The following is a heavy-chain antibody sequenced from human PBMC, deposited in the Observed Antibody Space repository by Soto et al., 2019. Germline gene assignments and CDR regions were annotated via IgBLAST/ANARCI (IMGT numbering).Heavy chain of an antibody. CDR3: VKEGSSGWPYYYGMDV. V-gene: IGHV3-30*18. CDR2: ISYDGRNK. J-gene: IGHJ6*02. CDR1: GFTFSSYG. D-gene: IGHD6-19*01. Sequence: QVQLVESGGGGVQPGRSLRLSCAASGFTFSSYGMHWVRQAPGKGLEWVAVISYDGRNKYYADSVKGRFTISRDNSKNTLYLQMSSLRAEDTAVYYCVKEGSSGWPYYYGMDVWGQGTTVTVSS.